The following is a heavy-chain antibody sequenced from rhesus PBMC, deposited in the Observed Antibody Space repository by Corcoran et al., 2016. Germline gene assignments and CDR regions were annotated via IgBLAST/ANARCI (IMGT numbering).Heavy chain of an antibody. CDR1: GGSISSGYD. CDR2: IYGSRGST. V-gene: IGHV4-76*01. J-gene: IGHJ4*01. CDR3: ARGDSSGWYRGWVDY. D-gene: IGHD6-31*01. Sequence: QVQLQESGPGVVKPSETLSLTCAVSGGSISSGYDWSWIRQPPGKGLEWIGYIYGSRGSTNSNPALKNRGTISKDASKSQVCLKLSSVTAADTAVYYCARGDSSGWYRGWVDYWGQGVLVTVSA.